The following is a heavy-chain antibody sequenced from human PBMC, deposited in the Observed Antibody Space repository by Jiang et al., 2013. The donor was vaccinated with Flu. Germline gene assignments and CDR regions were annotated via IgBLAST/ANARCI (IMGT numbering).Heavy chain of an antibody. CDR2: INGDGSGT. J-gene: IGHJ4*02. Sequence: RLSCAASGFTFSSYYIHWVRQAPGKGLVWVSRINGDGSGTNYADSVKGRFTISRDNAKNTLYLQMNSLRAEDTAVYYCVRDGDNYDFDHWGQGTLVTVSS. CDR3: VRDGDNYDFDH. CDR1: GFTFSSYY. D-gene: IGHD2-21*02. V-gene: IGHV3-74*01.